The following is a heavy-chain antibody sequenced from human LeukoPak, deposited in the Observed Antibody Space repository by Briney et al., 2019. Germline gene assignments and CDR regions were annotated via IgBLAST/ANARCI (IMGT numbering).Heavy chain of an antibody. D-gene: IGHD2-21*02. Sequence: PSETLSPTCGVYGASSSNYYWNWIRQPPGKGLEWIGETTHDGRTNYSPSLRGRATISGDTSKSQFSLKLYSVTAADTAVYYCAPIYGDFSDFDYWGLGTLVTVSS. CDR2: TTHDGRT. CDR3: APIYGDFSDFDY. CDR1: GASSSNYY. J-gene: IGHJ4*02. V-gene: IGHV4-34*01.